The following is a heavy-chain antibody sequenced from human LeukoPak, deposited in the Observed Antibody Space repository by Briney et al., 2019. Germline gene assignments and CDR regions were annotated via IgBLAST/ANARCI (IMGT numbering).Heavy chain of an antibody. J-gene: IGHJ4*02. D-gene: IGHD4-17*01. CDR1: GFTFSSYW. CDR2: IKQDGSEK. Sequence: GGSLRLSCAASGFTFSSYWMSWVRQAPGKGLEWVANIKQDGSEKYYVDSEKGRFTISRDNAKNSLYLQMNSLRAEDTAVYYCARWLDYGDDPYYFDYWGQGTLVTVSS. V-gene: IGHV3-7*01. CDR3: ARWLDYGDDPYYFDY.